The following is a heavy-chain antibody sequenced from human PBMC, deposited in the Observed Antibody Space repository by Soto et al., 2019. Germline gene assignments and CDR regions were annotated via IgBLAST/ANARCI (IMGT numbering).Heavy chain of an antibody. V-gene: IGHV3-23*01. J-gene: IGHJ4*02. CDR2: ISGSGGST. CDR1: GCTFSSYA. D-gene: IGHD6-19*01. Sequence: EVQLLESGGGLVQPGGSLRLSCAASGCTFSSYAMSWVRQAPGKGLEWVSAISGSGGSTYYADSVKGRFTISRDNSKNTLYLKMNSLRAEDTAVYYCARRSSGWYFDYWGQGTLVTVSS. CDR3: ARRSSGWYFDY.